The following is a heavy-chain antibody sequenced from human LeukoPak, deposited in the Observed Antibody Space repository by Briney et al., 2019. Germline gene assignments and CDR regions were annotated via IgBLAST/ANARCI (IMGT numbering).Heavy chain of an antibody. J-gene: IGHJ6*03. Sequence: SETLSLTCTVSGGSISSYYWSWIRQPPGKGLEWIGYIYYSGSTNYNPSLKTRVTISVDTSKNQFSLKLSSVTAADTAVYYCTREDVYISSSYTDVWGKGTSVTVSS. CDR2: IYYSGST. CDR1: GGSISSYY. CDR3: TREDVYISSSYTDV. D-gene: IGHD6-6*01. V-gene: IGHV4-59*01.